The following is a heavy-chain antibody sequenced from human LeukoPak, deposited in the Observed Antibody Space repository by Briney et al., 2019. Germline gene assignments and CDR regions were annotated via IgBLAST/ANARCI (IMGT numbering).Heavy chain of an antibody. CDR3: ARGPGYSGYYYYYYGMDV. Sequence: SETLSLTCTVSGGSISSYYWSWIRQPPGKGLEWIGYIYYSGSTNYNPSLKSRVTISVDTSKNQFSLKLSSVTAADTAVYCCARGPGYSGYYYYYYGMDVWGQGTTVTVSS. CDR2: IYYSGST. D-gene: IGHD5-12*01. CDR1: GGSISSYY. J-gene: IGHJ6*02. V-gene: IGHV4-59*01.